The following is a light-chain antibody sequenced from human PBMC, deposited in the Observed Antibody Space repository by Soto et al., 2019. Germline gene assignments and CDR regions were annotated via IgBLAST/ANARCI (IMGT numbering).Light chain of an antibody. J-gene: IGKJ1*01. CDR1: QSIRHY. V-gene: IGKV1-5*01. CDR3: QHHNSYSPT. CDR2: GAS. Sequence: DIQMTQSPPTLSASVGDRVTITCRASQSIRHYLAWYQQMPGKAPKLLIYGASTLQSGVPSRFSGSGSGTEFTLTISSLQPDYFGTDVCQHHNSYSPTLGQGTKVDIK.